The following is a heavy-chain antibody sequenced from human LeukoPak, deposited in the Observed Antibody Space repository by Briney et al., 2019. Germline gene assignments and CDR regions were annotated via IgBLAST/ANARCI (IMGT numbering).Heavy chain of an antibody. CDR3: ATLYSSSSGDY. D-gene: IGHD6-6*01. Sequence: SVKVSCKASGYTFINYGFSWVRQAPGQGLEWMGGIIPIFGTANYAQKFQGRVTITTDESTSTAYMELSSLRSEDTAVYYCATLYSSSSGDYWGQGTLVTVSS. CDR1: GYTFINYG. CDR2: IIPIFGTA. J-gene: IGHJ4*02. V-gene: IGHV1-69*05.